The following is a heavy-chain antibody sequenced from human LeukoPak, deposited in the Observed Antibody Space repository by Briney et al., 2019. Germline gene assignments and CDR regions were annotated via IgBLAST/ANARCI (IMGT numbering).Heavy chain of an antibody. CDR3: ARAGHIVVVLDAFDI. CDR1: GYTFTTYD. CDR2: MNPNSGNT. V-gene: IGHV1-8*02. D-gene: IGHD2-15*01. J-gene: IGHJ3*02. Sequence: ASVKVSCKASGYTFTTYDINWVRQATGQGLEWMGWMNPNSGNTGYAQRFQGRVTMTRDTSISTAYMELSRLRSDDTAVYYCARAGHIVVVLDAFDIWGQGTMVTVSS.